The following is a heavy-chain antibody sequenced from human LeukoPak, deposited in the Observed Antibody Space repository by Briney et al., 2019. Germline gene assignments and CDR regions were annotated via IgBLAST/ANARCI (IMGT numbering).Heavy chain of an antibody. CDR2: ISSSGSTI. D-gene: IGHD4-17*01. CDR3: ARDVYDYGDEFDY. CDR1: GFTFSSYS. Sequence: PGGSLRLSCAASGFTFSSYSMNWVRQAPGKGLEWVSYISSSGSTIYYADSVKGRFTISRDNAKNSLYLQMNSLRAEDTAVYYCARDVYDYGDEFDYWGQGTLVTVSS. J-gene: IGHJ4*02. V-gene: IGHV3-48*04.